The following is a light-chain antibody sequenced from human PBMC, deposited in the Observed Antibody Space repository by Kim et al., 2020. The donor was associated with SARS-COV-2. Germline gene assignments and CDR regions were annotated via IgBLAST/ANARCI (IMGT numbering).Light chain of an antibody. CDR3: QQYSGSGT. V-gene: IGKV1-5*03. Sequence: YASVGDRVTFTGRASLNIYLWLAWYQQRPGKAPKLLIQKASTLERGVPSRFSGSGSGTDFSLTISGLQPDDFATYYCQQYSGSGTFGQGTKVEIK. J-gene: IGKJ1*01. CDR1: LNIYLW. CDR2: KAS.